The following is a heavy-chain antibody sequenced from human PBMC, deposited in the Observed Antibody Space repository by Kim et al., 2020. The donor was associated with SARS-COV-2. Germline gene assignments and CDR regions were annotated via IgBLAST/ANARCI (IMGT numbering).Heavy chain of an antibody. V-gene: IGHV3-23*01. D-gene: IGHD6-19*01. CDR2: ISGSGGST. CDR3: AKDSSSGWYEGANWFDP. CDR1: GFTFSSYA. J-gene: IGHJ5*02. Sequence: GGSLRLSCAASGFTFSSYAMSWVRQAPGKGLEWVSVISGSGGSTYYADSVKGRFTISRDNSKNTLYLQMNSLRAEDTAVYYCAKDSSSGWYEGANWFDPWGQGTLVTVSS.